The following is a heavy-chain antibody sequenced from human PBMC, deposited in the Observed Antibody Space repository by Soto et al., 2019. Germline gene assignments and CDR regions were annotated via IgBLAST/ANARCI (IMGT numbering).Heavy chain of an antibody. J-gene: IGHJ6*02. CDR3: ARGRDDSYYYAMDV. V-gene: IGHV1-69*10. CDR1: GGTFSSFG. Sequence: SVKVSCKASGGTFSSFGINWVRQAPGQGLEWMGGIIPVSPIANYAQKFQGRVTITADKSTNTAFLELSSLRSEDTAVYFCARGRDDSYYYAMDVWGQGTTVTVSS. CDR2: IIPVSPIA.